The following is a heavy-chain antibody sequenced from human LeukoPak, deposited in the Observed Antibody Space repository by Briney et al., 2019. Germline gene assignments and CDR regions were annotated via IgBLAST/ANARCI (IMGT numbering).Heavy chain of an antibody. J-gene: IGHJ4*02. Sequence: GGSLRLSCAASGFTFSSYWMSWVRQAPGKGLEWVANIKQDGSEKDYVDSVKGRFTISRDNAKNSLYLQMNSLRAEDTAVYYCARMDIAVDGIFDYWGQGTLVTVSS. CDR3: ARMDIAVDGIFDY. CDR2: IKQDGSEK. V-gene: IGHV3-7*01. CDR1: GFTFSSYW. D-gene: IGHD6-19*01.